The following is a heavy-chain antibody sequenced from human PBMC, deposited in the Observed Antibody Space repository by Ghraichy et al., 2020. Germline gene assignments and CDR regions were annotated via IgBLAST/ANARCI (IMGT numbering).Heavy chain of an antibody. V-gene: IGHV1-18*04. J-gene: IGHJ3*02. CDR2: ISAYNGNT. D-gene: IGHD6-13*01. Sequence: ASVKVSCKASGYTFTDYYMHRVRQAPGQGLEWMGWISAYNGNTNYAQKLQGRVTMTTDTSTSTAYMELRSLRSDDTAVYYCARGLAAAFRSAYAFDIWGQGTMVTVSS. CDR1: GYTFTDYY. CDR3: ARGLAAAFRSAYAFDI.